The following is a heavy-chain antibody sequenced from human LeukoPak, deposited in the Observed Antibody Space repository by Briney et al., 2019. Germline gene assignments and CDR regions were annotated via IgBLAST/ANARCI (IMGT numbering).Heavy chain of an antibody. Sequence: SETLSLTCTVSGVSISSYYWSWIRQPAGKGLEWIGLIYTSGSTNYNPSLKSRVTMSVDTSKNQFSLKLSSVTAADTAVYYCARDLYYYGSGSYYNSPSYYYYMDVWGKGTTVTVSS. D-gene: IGHD3-10*01. CDR1: GVSISSYY. V-gene: IGHV4-4*07. CDR2: IYTSGST. J-gene: IGHJ6*03. CDR3: ARDLYYYGSGSYYNSPSYYYYMDV.